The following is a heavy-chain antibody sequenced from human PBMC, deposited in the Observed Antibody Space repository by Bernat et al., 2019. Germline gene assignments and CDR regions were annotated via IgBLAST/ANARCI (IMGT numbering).Heavy chain of an antibody. J-gene: IGHJ4*02. CDR2: ISYDGIDK. D-gene: IGHD6-6*01. V-gene: IGHV3-30-3*01. CDR3: ARDKGCSSSSGSLGY. Sequence: QVQLVESGGGVVQPGMSLRLSCTASGFTFSTYAMHWVRQAPGKGLEWVAVISYDGIDKYDADSVKGRFTISRDNSKNTLFLQMNSLRPEDTAVYYCARDKGCSSSSGSLGYWGQGTLVTVSS. CDR1: GFTFSTYA.